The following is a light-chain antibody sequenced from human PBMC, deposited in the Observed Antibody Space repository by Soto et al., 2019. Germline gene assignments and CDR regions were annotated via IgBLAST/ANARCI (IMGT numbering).Light chain of an antibody. CDR3: QTWGSGIHVV. Sequence: QPVLTQSPSASASLGASVKLTCPLSSGHSSYAIAWHQQQPEKGPRYLMRLNSDGSHSKGDGIPDRFSGSSSGAERYLIISSLQSEDEADYYCQTWGSGIHVVFGGGTKLTVL. J-gene: IGLJ2*01. CDR1: SGHSSYA. CDR2: LNSDGSH. V-gene: IGLV4-69*01.